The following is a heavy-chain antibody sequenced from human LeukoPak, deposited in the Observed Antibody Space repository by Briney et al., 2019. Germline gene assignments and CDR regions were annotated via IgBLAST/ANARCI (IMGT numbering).Heavy chain of an antibody. CDR2: INPVTGTT. J-gene: IGHJ4*02. V-gene: IGHV1-2*02. CDR1: GYTFTDYY. CDR3: ARPSSSGPWYFDF. D-gene: IGHD6-19*01. Sequence: GASVKVSCKASGYTFTDYYIHWVRQAPGQGLEWMGWINPVTGTTVYAQKLQGRVTMTRDTSISTAYMELSRLTSDDTAVYYCARPSSSGPWYFDFWGQGALVTVSS.